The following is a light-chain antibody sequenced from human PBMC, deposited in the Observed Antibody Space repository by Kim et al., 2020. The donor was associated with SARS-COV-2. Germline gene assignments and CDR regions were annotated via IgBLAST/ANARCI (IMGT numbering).Light chain of an antibody. Sequence: GQSVTISCTGTRSDVAAYTFVSWYKQYPGEAPKVIIYDVDVRPSGVSNRFSGSKSGNTASLTISEVQAEDEGDYYCSSFRSGNTLVFGGGTQLTVL. CDR2: DVD. J-gene: IGLJ3*02. CDR3: SSFRSGNTLV. V-gene: IGLV2-14*04. CDR1: RSDVAAYTF.